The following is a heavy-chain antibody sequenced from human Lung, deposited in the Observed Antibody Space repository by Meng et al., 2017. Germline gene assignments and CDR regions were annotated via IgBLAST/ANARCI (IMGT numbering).Heavy chain of an antibody. CDR2: INHSGST. V-gene: IGHV4-34*01. D-gene: IGHD4-11*01. CDR3: ARGPTTMAHDFDY. CDR1: GGSFSDYH. J-gene: IGHJ4*02. Sequence: QVQLQQGGAGLCKPSGTLSLARGVSGGSFSDYHWSWIRQPPGKGLEWIGEINHSGSTNYNPSLESRATISVDTSQNNLSLKLSSVTAADSAVYYCARGPTTMAHDFDYWGQGTLVTVSS.